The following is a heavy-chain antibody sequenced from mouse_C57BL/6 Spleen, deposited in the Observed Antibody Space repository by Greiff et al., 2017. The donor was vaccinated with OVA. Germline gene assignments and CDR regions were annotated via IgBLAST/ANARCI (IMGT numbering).Heavy chain of an antibody. Sequence: QVQLQQSGPGLVQPSQSLSITCTVSGFSLTSYGVHWVRQSPGKGLEWLGVIWRGGSTDYNAAFMSRLSITKDNFKSQVFFKMNSLQADDTAIYDCAKDSGYDEDAMDYWGQGTSVTVSS. CDR3: AKDSGYDEDAMDY. D-gene: IGHD2-2*01. CDR1: GFSLTSYG. CDR2: IWRGGST. V-gene: IGHV2-5*01. J-gene: IGHJ4*01.